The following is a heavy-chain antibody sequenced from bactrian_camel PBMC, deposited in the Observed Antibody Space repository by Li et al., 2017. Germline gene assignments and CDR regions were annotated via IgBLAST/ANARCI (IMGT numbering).Heavy chain of an antibody. Sequence: HVQLVESGGGSVQAGGSLRLSCAFSGITYSSNCMGWFRQAPGKGREGLAAAYFRRNMTYYFDSVKGRFTISRDNAKNTLYLQLNDLKTEDTATYFCAKGWEKNIQTRGQGTQVTVS. CDR2: AYFRRNMT. CDR3: AKGWEKNIQT. D-gene: IGHD1*01. V-gene: IGHV3S1*01. CDR1: GITYSSNC. J-gene: IGHJ4*01.